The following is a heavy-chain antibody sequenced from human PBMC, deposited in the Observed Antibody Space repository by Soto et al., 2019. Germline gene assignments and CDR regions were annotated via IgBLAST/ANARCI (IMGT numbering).Heavy chain of an antibody. CDR1: GGSITSFY. V-gene: IGHV4-59*01. Sequence: QVQLRESGPGLVKPSETLSLTCTVSGGSITSFYWSWVRQPPGKGLEWIGCIYYNGNTNYNPSLKSRVTISVDTSKNQFSLNLSSVTAADTAVYYCTRGSSGWFPRPLDYWGQGTLVTVSS. J-gene: IGHJ4*02. D-gene: IGHD6-19*01. CDR3: TRGSSGWFPRPLDY. CDR2: IYYNGNT.